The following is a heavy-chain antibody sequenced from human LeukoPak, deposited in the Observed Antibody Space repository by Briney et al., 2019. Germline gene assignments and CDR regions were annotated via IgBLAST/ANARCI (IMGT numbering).Heavy chain of an antibody. CDR2: ISSSSTNI. Sequence: GRSLRLSCAASGFTFSSYGMHWVRQAPGKGLEWVSYISSSSTNIDYADSVKGRFTISRDNAKNSLYLQMSSLRDEDTAVYYCARDRPGSMDVWGQGTTVTVSS. J-gene: IGHJ6*02. V-gene: IGHV3-48*02. CDR3: ARDRPGSMDV. CDR1: GFTFSSYG.